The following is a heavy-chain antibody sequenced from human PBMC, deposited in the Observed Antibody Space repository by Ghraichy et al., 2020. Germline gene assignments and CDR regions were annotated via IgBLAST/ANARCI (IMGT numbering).Heavy chain of an antibody. Sequence: GGSLRLSCTTSGFTFGDYAMSWFRQAPGKGLEWVGFIKIKAYGGTTEYAASVKGRFTISRDDSTSITYLQMNSLKTEDTAVYYCARLLYCSPGSCYSRPPDSWGQGTLVTVSS. D-gene: IGHD2-15*01. CDR1: GFTFGDYA. CDR3: ARLLYCSPGSCYSRPPDS. J-gene: IGHJ4*02. V-gene: IGHV3-49*03. CDR2: IKIKAYGGTT.